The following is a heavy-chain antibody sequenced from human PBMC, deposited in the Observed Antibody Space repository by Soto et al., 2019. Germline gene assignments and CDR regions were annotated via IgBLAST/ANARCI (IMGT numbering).Heavy chain of an antibody. CDR1: GYSFTSYW. Sequence: GESLKISCKGSGYSFTSYWIGWVRQMPGKGLEWIGIIYPGDSDTRYSPSFQGQVTISADKSISTAYLQWSSLKASDTAMYYCARRGKGITMVRGSGGYYYGMDVWGQGTTVTVSS. CDR3: ARRGKGITMVRGSGGYYYGMDV. J-gene: IGHJ6*02. CDR2: IYPGDSDT. D-gene: IGHD3-10*01. V-gene: IGHV5-51*01.